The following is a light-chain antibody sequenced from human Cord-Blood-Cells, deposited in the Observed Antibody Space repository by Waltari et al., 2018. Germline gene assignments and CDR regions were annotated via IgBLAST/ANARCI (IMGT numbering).Light chain of an antibody. J-gene: IGKJ1*01. CDR3: QQSYSTPK. CDR2: AAS. CDR1: QSISSY. Sequence: DIQMTQSPSSLSASVGDRVPITCRASQSISSYLNWYQQKPGKAPKLLIYAASSLQSGVPSRFSGSGSGTDFTLTISSLQPEDFATYYCQQSYSTPKFGQGTKVEIK. V-gene: IGKV1-39*01.